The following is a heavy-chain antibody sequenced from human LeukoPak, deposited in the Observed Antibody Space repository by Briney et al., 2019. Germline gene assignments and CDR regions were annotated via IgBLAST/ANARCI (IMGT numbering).Heavy chain of an antibody. CDR3: APYCSGGSCYLFDY. CDR2: SGSDDNT. Sequence: GGSLRLSCAASGFTFDDYAMGWVRQAPGKGLEWVSASGSDDNTYYADSVKGRFTISRDNSKNTLYLQMNSLRAEDTAVYYCAPYCSGGSCYLFDYWGQGTLVTVSS. CDR1: GFTFDDYA. D-gene: IGHD2-15*01. J-gene: IGHJ4*02. V-gene: IGHV3-23*01.